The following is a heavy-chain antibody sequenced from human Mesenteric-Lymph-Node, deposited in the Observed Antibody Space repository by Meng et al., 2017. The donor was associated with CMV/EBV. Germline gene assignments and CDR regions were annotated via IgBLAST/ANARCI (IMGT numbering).Heavy chain of an antibody. D-gene: IGHD1-26*01. J-gene: IGHJ3*02. V-gene: IGHV3-48*03. Sequence: GESLKISCAASGFTFSSYEMNWVRQAPGKWLEWVSYIGSSGSTIYYADSVKGRFTISRDNAENSLYLQMNSLRAEDTAIYYCARTFSFMVGSRNAFDIWGQGTVVTVSS. CDR1: GFTFSSYE. CDR2: IGSSGSTI. CDR3: ARTFSFMVGSRNAFDI.